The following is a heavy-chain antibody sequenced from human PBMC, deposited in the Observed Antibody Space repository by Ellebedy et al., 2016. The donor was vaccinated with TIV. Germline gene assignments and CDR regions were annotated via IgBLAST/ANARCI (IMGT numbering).Heavy chain of an antibody. D-gene: IGHD5-18*01. CDR2: ISGSGGST. CDR3: AKDGRGVADTATDY. CDR1: GFTFSSYA. Sequence: GGSLRLXXAASGFTFSSYAMSWVRQAPGKGLEWVSAISGSGGSTYYADSVKGRFTNSRDNSKNTLYLQMNSLRAEDTAVYYCAKDGRGVADTATDYWGQGTLVTVSS. V-gene: IGHV3-23*01. J-gene: IGHJ4*02.